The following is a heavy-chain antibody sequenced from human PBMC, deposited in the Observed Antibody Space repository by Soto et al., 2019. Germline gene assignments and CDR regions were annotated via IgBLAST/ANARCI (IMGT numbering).Heavy chain of an antibody. CDR1: GGTFSSYA. CDR2: IIPIFGTA. Sequence: QVQLVQSGAEVKKPGSSVKVSCKASGGTFSSYAISWVRQAPGQGLEWMGGIIPIFGTANYAQKFQGRVTITADEPTSTAYLALSSLRSEDTAVYYCAPPLRGLLSNRYFDYWRQGTLVTVSS. CDR3: APPLRGLLSNRYFDY. D-gene: IGHD2-2*01. V-gene: IGHV1-69*12. J-gene: IGHJ4*02.